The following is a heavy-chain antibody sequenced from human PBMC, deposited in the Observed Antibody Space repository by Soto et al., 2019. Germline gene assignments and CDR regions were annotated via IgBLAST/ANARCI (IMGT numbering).Heavy chain of an antibody. CDR2: ISAYNGNT. J-gene: IGHJ6*02. CDR1: GGTFSSYA. V-gene: IGHV1-18*01. D-gene: IGHD3-22*01. Sequence: GASVKVSCKASGGTFSSYAISWVRQAPRQGLEWMGWISAYNGNTNYAQKLQGRVTITRDTSASTAYMELSSLRSEDTAVYYCARASRGYYYDSSGYYPGHGMDVWGQGTTVTVSS. CDR3: ARASRGYYYDSSGYYPGHGMDV.